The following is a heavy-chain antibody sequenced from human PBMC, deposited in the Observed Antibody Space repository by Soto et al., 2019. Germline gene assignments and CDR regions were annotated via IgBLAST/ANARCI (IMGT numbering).Heavy chain of an antibody. Sequence: QVQLVESGGGVVQPGRSLRLSCAASGFTFSSYGMHWVRQAPGKGLEWVAVISYDGSNKYYADSVKGRFTISRDNSKNMLYLQMNSLRAEDTAVYYCAKETYSGPLGYWGQGTLVTVSS. D-gene: IGHD2-15*01. CDR2: ISYDGSNK. J-gene: IGHJ4*02. CDR1: GFTFSSYG. V-gene: IGHV3-30*18. CDR3: AKETYSGPLGY.